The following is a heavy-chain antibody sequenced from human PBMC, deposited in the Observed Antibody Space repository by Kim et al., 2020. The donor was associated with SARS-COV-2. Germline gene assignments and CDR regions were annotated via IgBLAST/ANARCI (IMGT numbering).Heavy chain of an antibody. CDR1: GFTFTTYW. Sequence: GGSLRLSCAASGFTFTTYWMTWVRQAPGKGLEWVASINQGGSDKYYVDSVKGRFTISRDNARNSLYLQMNSLRAEDTAVYFCARSILPDYCGQGTLVTVS. CDR2: INQGGSDK. J-gene: IGHJ4*02. D-gene: IGHD3-10*01. CDR3: ARSILPDY. V-gene: IGHV3-7*03.